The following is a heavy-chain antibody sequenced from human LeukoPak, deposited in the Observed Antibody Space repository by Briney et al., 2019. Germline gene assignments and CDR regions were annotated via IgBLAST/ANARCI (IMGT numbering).Heavy chain of an antibody. CDR1: GYSISSGYY. Sequence: PSETLSLTCAVSGYSISSGYYWGWIRQPPGKGLEWIGSIYHSGSTYYSPSLKSRVTISVDTSKNQFSLKLSSVTASDTAVYYCARQDYMDVWGKGTTVTVSS. CDR3: ARQDYMDV. V-gene: IGHV4-38-2*01. CDR2: IYHSGST. J-gene: IGHJ6*03.